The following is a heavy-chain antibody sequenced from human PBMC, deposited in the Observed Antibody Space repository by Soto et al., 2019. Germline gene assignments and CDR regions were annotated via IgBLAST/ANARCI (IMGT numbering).Heavy chain of an antibody. CDR1: GFTFSSYE. Sequence: GGSLRLSCAASGFTFSSYEMNWVRQAPGKGLEWVSYISGSGSTIYYADSVKGRFTISRDNAKNSLYLQMNSLRAEDTAVYYCARDPRRKDDYYFDYWGQGTLVTVFS. D-gene: IGHD2-15*01. J-gene: IGHJ4*02. V-gene: IGHV3-48*03. CDR3: ARDPRRKDDYYFDY. CDR2: ISGSGSTI.